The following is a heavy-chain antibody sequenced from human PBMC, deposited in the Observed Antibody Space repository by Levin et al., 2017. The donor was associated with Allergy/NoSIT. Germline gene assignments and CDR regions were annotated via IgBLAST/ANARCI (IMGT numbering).Heavy chain of an antibody. V-gene: IGHV4-34*01. CDR3: ARGGAPGAFDI. D-gene: IGHD3-10*01. CDR2: ITPGGST. Sequence: SETLSLTCAASGGSFSGSFWSWLRQPPGKGLEWIGEITPGGSTRYNAPLKSRVTISVDTSTNQLSLRLISVTAADTAMYYCARGGAPGAFDIWGQGTTVTVSS. CDR1: GGSFSGSF. J-gene: IGHJ3*02.